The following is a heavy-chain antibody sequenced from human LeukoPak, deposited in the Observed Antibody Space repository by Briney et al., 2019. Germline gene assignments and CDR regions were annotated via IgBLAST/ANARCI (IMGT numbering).Heavy chain of an antibody. CDR1: GFTFSTYW. CDR3: AKEPTNYGAGLRGY. Sequence: GGSLRLSCAASGFTFSTYWMTWVRQAPGKGPEWVASIKRDGSEKYYVDSVKGRFTISRDNAKNSLYLQMNSLRAEDTAVYYCAKEPTNYGAGLRGYWGQGTLVTVSS. V-gene: IGHV3-7*05. CDR2: IKRDGSEK. D-gene: IGHD4-17*01. J-gene: IGHJ4*02.